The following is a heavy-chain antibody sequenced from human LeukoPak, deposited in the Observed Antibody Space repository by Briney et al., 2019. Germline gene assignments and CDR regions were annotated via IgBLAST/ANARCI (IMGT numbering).Heavy chain of an antibody. J-gene: IGHJ4*02. Sequence: SETLSLTRTVSGGSISTYYWSWIRLPPGKGLEWIGYIYYTGATYYNPSLKSRVTISLDTSKNHFSLKLSSVTAADAAVYYCARAGYSYGTGYYFDYWGQGALVTVSS. CDR1: GGSISTYY. D-gene: IGHD5-18*01. CDR3: ARAGYSYGTGYYFDY. CDR2: IYYTGAT. V-gene: IGHV4-59*01.